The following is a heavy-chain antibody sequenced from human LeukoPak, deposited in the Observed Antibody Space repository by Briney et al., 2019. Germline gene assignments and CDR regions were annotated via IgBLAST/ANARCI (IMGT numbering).Heavy chain of an antibody. V-gene: IGHV3-23*01. Sequence: GGSLRLSCAASGFTFSSYAMSWVRQAPGKGLEWLSSISGSGGSTYYADSVKGRFTISRDNSKNTLYLQMNSLRAEDTAVYYCAKDPQYYYDSSGYYPVDYWGQGTLVTVSS. J-gene: IGHJ4*02. CDR1: GFTFSSYA. D-gene: IGHD3-22*01. CDR2: ISGSGGST. CDR3: AKDPQYYYDSSGYYPVDY.